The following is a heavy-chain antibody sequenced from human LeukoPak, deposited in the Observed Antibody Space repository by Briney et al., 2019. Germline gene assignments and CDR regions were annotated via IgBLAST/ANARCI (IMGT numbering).Heavy chain of an antibody. Sequence: ASVKVSCKASGYIFTNYYMHWVRQAPGQGLEWMGWINPNSGGTNYAQKFQGRVTMTRDTSISTAYMELSRLRSDDTAVYYCARVPYDFWSGYYDYWGQGTLVTVSS. CDR1: GYIFTNYY. CDR3: ARVPYDFWSGYYDY. CDR2: INPNSGGT. J-gene: IGHJ4*02. D-gene: IGHD3-3*01. V-gene: IGHV1-2*02.